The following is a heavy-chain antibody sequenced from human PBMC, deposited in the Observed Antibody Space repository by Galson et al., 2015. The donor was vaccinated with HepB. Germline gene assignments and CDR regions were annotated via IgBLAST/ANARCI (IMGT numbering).Heavy chain of an antibody. J-gene: IGHJ6*03. CDR3: ARVSPAYYYYYYMDV. CDR1: GYTFTSYG. Sequence: SVKVSCKASGYTFTSYGISWVRQAPGQGLEWMGWISAYNGNTNYAQKLQGRVTMTTDTSTSTAYMELRSLRSDDTAVYYCARVSPAYYYYYYMDVWGKGTTVTVSS. D-gene: IGHD2-2*01. CDR2: ISAYNGNT. V-gene: IGHV1-18*01.